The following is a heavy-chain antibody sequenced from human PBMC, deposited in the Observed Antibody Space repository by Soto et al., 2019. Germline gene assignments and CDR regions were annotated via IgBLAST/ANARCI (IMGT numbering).Heavy chain of an antibody. D-gene: IGHD6-13*01. V-gene: IGHV3-48*03. CDR3: ARDGIAAAGPKAWWGFDY. Sequence: GGSLRLSCAASGFTFSSYEMNWVRQAPGEGLEWVSYISSSGSTIYYADSVKGRFTISRDNAKNPLYLQMNSLRAEDTAVYYCARDGIAAAGPKAWWGFDYWGQGTLVTVSS. J-gene: IGHJ4*02. CDR1: GFTFSSYE. CDR2: ISSSGSTI.